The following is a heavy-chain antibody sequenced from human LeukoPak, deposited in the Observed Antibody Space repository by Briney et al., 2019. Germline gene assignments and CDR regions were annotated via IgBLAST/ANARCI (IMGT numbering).Heavy chain of an antibody. Sequence: GGPLRLSWAAPGFTFSSNRLNWVGQAQGRGREWAPSISSSSSYIYYADSVKGRFTISRDNAKNSLYLQMNSLRAEDTAVYYCARGGSGSYYFDYWGQGTLVTVSS. CDR1: GFTFSSNR. D-gene: IGHD3-10*01. CDR2: ISSSSSYI. V-gene: IGHV3-21*01. J-gene: IGHJ4*02. CDR3: ARGGSGSYYFDY.